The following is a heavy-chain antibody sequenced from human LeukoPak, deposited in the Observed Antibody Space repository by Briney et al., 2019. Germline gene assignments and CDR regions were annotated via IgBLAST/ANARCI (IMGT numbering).Heavy chain of an antibody. CDR2: INPDGSST. D-gene: IGHD2-2*01. CDR1: EFILSNYW. J-gene: IGHJ4*02. Sequence: GGSLRLSCAASEFILSNYWMHWVRQVAGKGLVWVSRINPDGSSTTYADSVKGRFTISRDNAKNTLFLQMHSLRAEDTAVYYCAREKMGCSRTSCFLNTADFWGQGTLVTVSS. V-gene: IGHV3-74*01. CDR3: AREKMGCSRTSCFLNTADF.